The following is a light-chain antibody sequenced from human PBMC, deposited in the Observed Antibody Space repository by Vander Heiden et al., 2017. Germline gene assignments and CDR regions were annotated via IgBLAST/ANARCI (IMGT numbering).Light chain of an antibody. V-gene: IGKV2-28*01. J-gene: IGKJ5*01. CDR2: LGS. Sequence: DTVLTQSPLSLPVTPGEPASISCRSRQSLLHSNGYNYLNWYLQKPGQFPQLLISLGSTRASGVPDRFSGSGSGTDFTLKISRVEAEDVGVYYCMQPLQTPITFGQGTRLEIK. CDR3: MQPLQTPIT. CDR1: QSLLHSNGYNY.